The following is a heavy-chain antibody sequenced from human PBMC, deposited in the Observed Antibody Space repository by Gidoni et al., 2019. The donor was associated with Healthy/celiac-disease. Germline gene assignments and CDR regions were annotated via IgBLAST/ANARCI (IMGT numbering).Heavy chain of an antibody. Sequence: QVQLVQSGAEVKKPGSSVKVSCKASGGTFSSYAISWVRQAPGQGLEWMGRIIPILGIANYAQKFQGRVTITADKSTSTAYMELSSRRSEDTAVYYCARGGIGIAAAGEARALRAYYYYYYGMDVWGQGTTVTVSS. CDR2: IIPILGIA. CDR3: ARGGIGIAAAGEARALRAYYYYYYGMDV. D-gene: IGHD6-13*01. CDR1: GGTFSSYA. J-gene: IGHJ6*02. V-gene: IGHV1-69*04.